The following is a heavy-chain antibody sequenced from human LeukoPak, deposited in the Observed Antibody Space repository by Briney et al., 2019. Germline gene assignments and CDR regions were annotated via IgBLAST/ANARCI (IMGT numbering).Heavy chain of an antibody. CDR1: GFTFGDYY. CDR2: ISSSGSTI. J-gene: IGHJ5*02. CDR3: AREGCSSTSCYVRGPFDP. Sequence: PGGSLRLSCAASGFTFGDYYMSWIRQAPGKGLEWVSYISSSGSTIYYADSVKGRFTISRDNAKNSLYLQMNSLRAEDTAVYYCAREGCSSTSCYVRGPFDPWGQGTLVTVSS. V-gene: IGHV3-11*01. D-gene: IGHD2-2*01.